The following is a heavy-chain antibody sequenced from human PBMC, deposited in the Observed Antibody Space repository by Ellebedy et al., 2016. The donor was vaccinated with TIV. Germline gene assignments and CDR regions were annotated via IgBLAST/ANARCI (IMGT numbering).Heavy chain of an antibody. CDR3: AKSIETTETYFDY. J-gene: IGHJ4*02. Sequence: PGGSLRLSCAASGFTFSSYAMNWVRQAPGKGLEWVSGIAGSGGRTFYADSVKGRFTISRDNSKSTLYLQMNSLRAEDTAIYYCAKSIETTETYFDYWGQGTLVTVSS. D-gene: IGHD4-17*01. CDR1: GFTFSSYA. CDR2: IAGSGGRT. V-gene: IGHV3-23*01.